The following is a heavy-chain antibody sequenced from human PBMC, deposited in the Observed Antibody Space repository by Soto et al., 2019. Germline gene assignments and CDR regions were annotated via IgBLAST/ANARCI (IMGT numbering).Heavy chain of an antibody. D-gene: IGHD2-8*02. V-gene: IGHV4-39*07. Sequence: SETLSLTCTVSGGSISSSSYYWGWIRQPPGKGLEWIGSINHSGSTNYNPSLKSRVTISVDTSKNQFSLKLTSVTAADTALYYCARDKITGLFDYWGQGTLVTVSS. CDR3: ARDKITGLFDY. J-gene: IGHJ4*02. CDR2: INHSGST. CDR1: GGSISSSSYY.